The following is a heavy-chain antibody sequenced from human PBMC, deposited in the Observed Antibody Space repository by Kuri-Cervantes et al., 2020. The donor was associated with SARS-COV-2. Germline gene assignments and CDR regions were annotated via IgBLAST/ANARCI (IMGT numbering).Heavy chain of an antibody. D-gene: IGHD6-6*01. J-gene: IGHJ4*02. CDR2: IYHSGST. CDR3: ERETSTYSSSIDY. Sequence: SCTVPGGSISSGGYYWSWIRQPPGKGLEWIGYIYHSGSTYYNPSLKSRVTISVDRSKNQFSLKLSSVTAADTAVYYCERETSTYSSSIDYWGQGTLVTVSS. V-gene: IGHV4-30-2*01. CDR1: GGSISSGGYY.